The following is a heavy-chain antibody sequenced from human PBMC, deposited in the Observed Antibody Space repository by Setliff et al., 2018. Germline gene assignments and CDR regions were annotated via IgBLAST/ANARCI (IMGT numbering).Heavy chain of an antibody. J-gene: IGHJ6*02. CDR1: GFTISGYA. CDR3: ARDGGMGMIKGYYYGLDV. V-gene: IGHV3-23*01. CDR2: IKDSDYST. D-gene: IGHD3-16*01. Sequence: GSLRLSCVGSGFTISGYAMTWVRQVPGEGLEWISSIKDSDYSTYYADSVKGRFTISRDNSKNTLYLQMNSLRAEDTALFYCARDGGMGMIKGYYYGLDVWGQGTSVTVSS.